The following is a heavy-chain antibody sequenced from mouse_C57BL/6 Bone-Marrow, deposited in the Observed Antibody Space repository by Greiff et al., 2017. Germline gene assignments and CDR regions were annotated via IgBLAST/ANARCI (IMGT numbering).Heavy chain of an antibody. J-gene: IGHJ1*01. CDR3: ESAYDSSYWYIDV. V-gene: IGHV1-85*01. Sequence: VKLQESGPELVKPGASVKLSCKASGYTFTSYDINWVKQRPGQGLEWIGWIYPRDGSTKYNEKFKGKATLTVDTYTSTGNMELHSLTSEDSAVYICESAYDSSYWYIDVWGSGTTVTV. CDR2: IYPRDGST. D-gene: IGHD2-12*01. CDR1: GYTFTSYD.